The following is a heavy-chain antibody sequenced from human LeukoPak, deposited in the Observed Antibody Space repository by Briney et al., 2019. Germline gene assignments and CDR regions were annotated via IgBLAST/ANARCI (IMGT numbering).Heavy chain of an antibody. CDR3: ARGSITMVRGVIDY. CDR2: IYYSGST. V-gene: IGHV4-59*01. Sequence: SETLSLTCTVSGGSISSYYWSWIRQPPGKGLGWIGYIYYSGSTNYNPSLKSRVTISVDTSKNQFSLKLSSVTAADTAVYYCARGSITMVRGVIDYWGQGTLVTVSS. D-gene: IGHD3-10*01. CDR1: GGSISSYY. J-gene: IGHJ4*02.